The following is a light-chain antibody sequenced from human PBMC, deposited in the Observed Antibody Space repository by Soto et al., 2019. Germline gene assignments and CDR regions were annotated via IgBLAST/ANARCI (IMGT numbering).Light chain of an antibody. CDR1: KSVFRS. CDR2: GAA. Sequence: EIVLTQSPATLSVSPGERSTRACRASKSVFRSLAWFQQKPGQAPSLLIYGAATRAKGIPARFSGSGSGTEFSLTINSMQYEDFAVYYCQQYHNWPAFGQGTKVEIK. V-gene: IGKV3-15*01. J-gene: IGKJ1*01. CDR3: QQYHNWPA.